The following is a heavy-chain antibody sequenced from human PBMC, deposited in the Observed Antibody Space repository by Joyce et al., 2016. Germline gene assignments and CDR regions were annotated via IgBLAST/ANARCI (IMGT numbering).Heavy chain of an antibody. Sequence: QLVESGGGVVKPGGSLRLSCEASGSTFSSSSMSWFRQAPGKGREWVAAISGTSYYIFHAETVRGRFTVSRDNAKKTLYLQMNSLRAEDSAVFYCVRGGISYYYAMDVWGQGTTVTVSS. D-gene: IGHD3-16*01. J-gene: IGHJ6*02. CDR1: GSTFSSSS. CDR2: ISGTSYYI. V-gene: IGHV3-21*01. CDR3: VRGGISYYYAMDV.